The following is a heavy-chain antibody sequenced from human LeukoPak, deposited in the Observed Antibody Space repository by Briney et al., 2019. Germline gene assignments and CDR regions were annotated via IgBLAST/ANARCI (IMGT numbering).Heavy chain of an antibody. CDR3: ASNSREYRLPNSYYMDV. CDR1: GYTFTGYY. CDR2: INPNSGGT. V-gene: IGHV1-2*02. D-gene: IGHD2/OR15-2a*01. Sequence: ASVKVSCKASGYTFTGYYMHWVRQAPGQGLEWMGWINPNSGGTNYAQKFQGRVTMTRDTSISTAYMELSRLRSDDTAVYYCASNSREYRLPNSYYMDVWGKGTTVTVSS. J-gene: IGHJ6*03.